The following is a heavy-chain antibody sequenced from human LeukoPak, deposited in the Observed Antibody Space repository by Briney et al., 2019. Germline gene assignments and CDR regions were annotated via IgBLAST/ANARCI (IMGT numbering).Heavy chain of an antibody. D-gene: IGHD6-19*01. CDR2: INAGNGNT. CDR3: ARGAVAGSY. V-gene: IGHV1-3*01. CDR1: GYTFSTYA. Sequence: ASVKVSCKTSGYTFSTYAMHWVRQAPGQRLEWMGWINAGNGNTIYSQNLQGRVTISRDTSASTAYMELRSLRSDDTAVYYCARGAVAGSYWGQGTLVTVSS. J-gene: IGHJ4*02.